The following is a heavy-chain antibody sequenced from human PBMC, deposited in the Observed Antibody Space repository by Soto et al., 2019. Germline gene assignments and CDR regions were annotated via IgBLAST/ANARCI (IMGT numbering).Heavy chain of an antibody. CDR3: TTDMALDDYGDYTDAFDI. J-gene: IGHJ3*02. V-gene: IGHV3-15*01. CDR2: IKSKTDGGTT. CDR1: GFTFSNAW. D-gene: IGHD4-17*01. Sequence: GGSLRLSCAASGFTFSNAWMSWVRQAPGKGLEWVGRIKSKTDGGTTDYAAPVKGRFTISRDDSKNTLYLQMNSLKTEDTAVYYCTTDMALDDYGDYTDAFDIWGQGTMATVSS.